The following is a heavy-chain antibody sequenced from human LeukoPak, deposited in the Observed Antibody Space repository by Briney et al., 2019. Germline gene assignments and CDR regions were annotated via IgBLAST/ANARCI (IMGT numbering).Heavy chain of an antibody. V-gene: IGHV4-59*01. CDR2: IYYSGST. D-gene: IGHD5-18*01. CDR1: GGSISSYY. Sequence: SETLSLTCTVSGGSISSYYWSWIRQPPGKGLEWIGYIYYSGSTNYNPSLKSRVTISVDTSKSQFSLKLSSVTAADTAVYYCANTGRGDYYGMDVWGQGTTVTVSS. J-gene: IGHJ6*02. CDR3: ANTGRGDYYGMDV.